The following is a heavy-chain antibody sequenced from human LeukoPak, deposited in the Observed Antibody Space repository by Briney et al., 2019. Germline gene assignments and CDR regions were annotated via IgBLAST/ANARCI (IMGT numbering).Heavy chain of an antibody. V-gene: IGHV3-21*01. Sequence: GGSLRLSCAASGFTFSSYSMNWVRQAPGKGLEWVSSISSSSSYIYYADSVKGRFTISRDNAKNSLYLQMNSLRAEDTAVYYCARDPRLDGYYGSSGYFNYYYYMDVWGKGTTVTVSS. J-gene: IGHJ6*03. CDR3: ARDPRLDGYYGSSGYFNYYYYMDV. CDR1: GFTFSSYS. CDR2: ISSSSSYI. D-gene: IGHD3-22*01.